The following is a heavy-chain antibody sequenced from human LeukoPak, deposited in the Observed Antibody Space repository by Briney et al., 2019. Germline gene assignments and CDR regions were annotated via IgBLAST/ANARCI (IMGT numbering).Heavy chain of an antibody. D-gene: IGHD2/OR15-2a*01. CDR3: ALGLPGSYFDI. J-gene: IGHJ3*02. CDR2: IKQDGSEK. Sequence: GSLRLSCAASGFTFSSYWMSWVRQAPGKGLEWEANIKQDGSEKYYVDSVKGRFTISRDNAKNSLYLQMNSLRAEDTAVYYCALGLPGSYFDIWGQGTMVTVSS. CDR1: GFTFSSYW. V-gene: IGHV3-7*01.